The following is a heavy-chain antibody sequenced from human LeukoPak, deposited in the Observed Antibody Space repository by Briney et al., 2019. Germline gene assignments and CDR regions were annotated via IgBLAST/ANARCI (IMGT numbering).Heavy chain of an antibody. CDR3: ARSNNDGDYLGVGFDY. V-gene: IGHV7-4-1*02. Sequence: GASVKVSCKTSGYTFTSYAMNWVRQAPGQGLEWMGWINTNTGNPTYGRGFTGRSVFSLDTSVSTAYLQISSLKAEDTAVYYCARSNNDGDYLGVGFDYWGQGTLVTVSS. CDR1: GYTFTSYA. D-gene: IGHD4-17*01. CDR2: INTNTGNP. J-gene: IGHJ4*02.